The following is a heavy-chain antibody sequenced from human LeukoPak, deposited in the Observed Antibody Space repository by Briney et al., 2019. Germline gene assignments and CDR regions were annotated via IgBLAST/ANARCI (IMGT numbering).Heavy chain of an antibody. Sequence: GGSLRLSCAASGFTFSSYWMSWVRQAPGKGLEWVANIKQDGSEKYYVDSVKGRFTISRDNAKNSLYLQMNSLRAEDTAVYYCARDQGLLVVAGRFGYWGQGTLVTVSS. J-gene: IGHJ4*02. CDR2: IKQDGSEK. V-gene: IGHV3-7*01. D-gene: IGHD6-19*01. CDR3: ARDQGLLVVAGRFGY. CDR1: GFTFSSYW.